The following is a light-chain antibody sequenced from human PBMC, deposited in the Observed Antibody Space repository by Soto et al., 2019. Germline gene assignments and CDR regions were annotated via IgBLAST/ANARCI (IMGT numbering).Light chain of an antibody. CDR2: SNN. J-gene: IGLJ1*01. Sequence: QSVLTQPPSASGTPGQRVTISCSGSSSNIGSNTVNWYQQLPGTAPKLLIYSNNQRPSGVPDRFSGSKSGTSASLAISGLLSEDEAEYYCAAWDDSLNGRVFGTGTKVTVL. V-gene: IGLV1-44*01. CDR3: AAWDDSLNGRV. CDR1: SSNIGSNT.